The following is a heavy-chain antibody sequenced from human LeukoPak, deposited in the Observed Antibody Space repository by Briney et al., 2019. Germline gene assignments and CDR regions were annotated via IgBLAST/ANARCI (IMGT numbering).Heavy chain of an antibody. CDR3: ASGEIAAFDY. J-gene: IGHJ4*02. Sequence: SETLSLTCTVSGGSISSGGYYWSWIRQHPGKGLEWIGYIYYSRSTYYNPSLKSRVTISVDTSKNQFSLKPSSVTAADTAVYYCASGEIAAFDYWGQGTLVTVSS. V-gene: IGHV4-31*03. CDR1: GGSISSGGYY. D-gene: IGHD6-6*01. CDR2: IYYSRST.